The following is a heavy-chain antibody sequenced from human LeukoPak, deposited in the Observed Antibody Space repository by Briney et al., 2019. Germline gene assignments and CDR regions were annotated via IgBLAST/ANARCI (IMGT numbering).Heavy chain of an antibody. CDR1: GFTFSSYS. D-gene: IGHD5-18*01. V-gene: IGHV3-21*01. J-gene: IGHJ4*02. CDR2: ISSSSSYI. CDR3: ARDRYSYGSRWSQQYYFDY. Sequence: GGSLRLSCAASGFTFSSYSMNWDRQAPGKGLEWVSSISSSSSYIYYADSVKGRFTISRDNAKNSLYLQMNSLRAEDTAVYYCARDRYSYGSRWSQQYYFDYWGQGTLVTVSS.